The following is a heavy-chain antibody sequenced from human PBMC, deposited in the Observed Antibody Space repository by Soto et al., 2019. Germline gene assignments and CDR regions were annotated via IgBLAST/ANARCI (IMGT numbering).Heavy chain of an antibody. V-gene: IGHV3-30-3*01. Sequence: GGSLRLSCAASGFTFSSYAMHWVRQAPGKGLEWVAVISYDGSNKYYADSVKGRFTISRDNSKNTLYLQMNSLRAEDTAVYYCARPCGMRTVVMELDYWGQGTLVTVSA. CDR2: ISYDGSNK. CDR3: ARPCGMRTVVMELDY. D-gene: IGHD2-15*01. J-gene: IGHJ4*02. CDR1: GFTFSSYA.